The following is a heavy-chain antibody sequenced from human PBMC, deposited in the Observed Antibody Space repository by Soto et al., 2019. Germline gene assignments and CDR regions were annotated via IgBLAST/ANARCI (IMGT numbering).Heavy chain of an antibody. D-gene: IGHD3-3*01. CDR2: IYYSGST. J-gene: IGHJ6*02. CDR1: GGSISSYY. V-gene: IGHV4-59*12. CDR3: ARESSPLDYDFWSGFYGMDV. Sequence: PSETLSLTCTVSGGSISSYYWSWIRQPPGKGLEWIGYIYYSGSTYYNPSLKSRVTISVDTSKNQFSLKLSSVTAADTAVYYCARESSPLDYDFWSGFYGMDVWGQGTTVTVSS.